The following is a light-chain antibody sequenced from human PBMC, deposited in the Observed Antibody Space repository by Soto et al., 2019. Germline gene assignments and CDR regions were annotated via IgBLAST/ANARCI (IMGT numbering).Light chain of an antibody. Sequence: QSALTQPASVSGSPGQWITISCTGSSSDVGSYDRVSWYQQYPGKAPTLMIYEVNKRPSGISNRFSGSKSGNTASLTISGLQAEDEAHYYCSSSVGGPTWVFGGGTKLTVL. CDR3: SSSVGGPTWV. CDR1: SSDVGSYDR. J-gene: IGLJ3*02. CDR2: EVN. V-gene: IGLV2-23*02.